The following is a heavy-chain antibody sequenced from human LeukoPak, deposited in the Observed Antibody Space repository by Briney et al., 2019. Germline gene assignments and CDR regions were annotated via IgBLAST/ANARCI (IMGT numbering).Heavy chain of an antibody. D-gene: IGHD3-22*01. Sequence: SETLSLTCAVSGYSISSGYYWGWIRQPPGKGLEWIGSIYHSGSTYYNPSLKSRVTISVDTSKNQFSLKLSSVTAADTAVYYCARQPAGYYYDSSGYLVGGDYYYYMDVWGKGTTVTVSS. CDR3: ARQPAGYYYDSSGYLVGGDYYYYMDV. J-gene: IGHJ6*03. V-gene: IGHV4-38-2*01. CDR1: GYSISSGYY. CDR2: IYHSGST.